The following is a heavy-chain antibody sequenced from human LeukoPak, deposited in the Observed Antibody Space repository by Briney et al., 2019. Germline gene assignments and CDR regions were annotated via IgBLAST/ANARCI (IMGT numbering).Heavy chain of an antibody. Sequence: PGGSLRLSCAASGFAFSDYYMSWIRQAPGKGLEWVSYISSSGSTIYYADSVKGRFTISRDNAKNSLYLQMNSLRAEDTAVYYCARNYGDYDRKYNYYYYYMDVWGKGTTVTVSS. CDR2: ISSSGSTI. CDR1: GFAFSDYY. CDR3: ARNYGDYDRKYNYYYYYMDV. V-gene: IGHV3-11*01. D-gene: IGHD4-17*01. J-gene: IGHJ6*03.